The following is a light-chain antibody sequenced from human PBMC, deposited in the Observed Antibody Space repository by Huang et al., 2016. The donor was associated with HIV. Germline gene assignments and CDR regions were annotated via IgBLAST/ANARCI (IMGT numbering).Light chain of an antibody. Sequence: DIVMTQSPNSLAVSLGERATNNCRSSQSVLSTSKNRNYLAWYRKKPGQPPKLLIYWASTLYSGVPDRFSGSVSGADFTLTFSSLQAEYVAVYYCQQYYSIPPSFGGGTKVEIK. CDR3: QQYYSIPPS. V-gene: IGKV4-1*01. CDR1: QSVLSTSKNRNY. CDR2: WAS. J-gene: IGKJ4*01.